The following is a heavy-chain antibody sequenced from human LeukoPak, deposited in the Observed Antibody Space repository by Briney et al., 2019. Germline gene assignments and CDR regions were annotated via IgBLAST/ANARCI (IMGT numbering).Heavy chain of an antibody. CDR2: FHPEDTEP. Sequence: ASVKVSCKVSGDTLTELSMNWVRQAPGKGLEWMGVFHPEDTEPIYAQKFQGRVTMTEDTSTETAYMEVSSLTSEDTAVYYCTTLNVLRYLRWPGKFYYYMDVWGKGTTVTVSS. CDR1: GDTLTELS. CDR3: TTLNVLRYLRWPGKFYYYMDV. V-gene: IGHV1-24*01. D-gene: IGHD3-9*01. J-gene: IGHJ6*03.